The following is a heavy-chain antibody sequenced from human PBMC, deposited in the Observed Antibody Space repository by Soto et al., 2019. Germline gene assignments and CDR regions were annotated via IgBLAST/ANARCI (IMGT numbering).Heavy chain of an antibody. V-gene: IGHV1-24*01. CDR2: FDPEDGET. CDR3: ATDDHCTNGVCQLNDYYHYGMDV. D-gene: IGHD2-8*01. Sequence: ASVKVSCKVSGYTLTELSMHWVRQAPGKGLEWMGGFDPEDGETIYAQKFQGRVTMTEDTSTDTAYMELSSLRSEDTAVYYCATDDHCTNGVCQLNDYYHYGMDVWGQGTTVTVSS. J-gene: IGHJ6*02. CDR1: GYTLTELS.